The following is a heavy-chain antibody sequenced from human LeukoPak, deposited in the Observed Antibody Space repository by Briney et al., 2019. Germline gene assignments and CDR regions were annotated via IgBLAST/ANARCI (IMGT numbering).Heavy chain of an antibody. CDR2: ISSSSSSYI. J-gene: IGHJ4*02. D-gene: IGHD3-3*01. CDR3: ARQLESVLRFLEWLVVGY. Sequence: GGSLRLSCAASGFTFSSYSMNWVRQAPGKGLEWVSSISSSSSSYIYYADSVKGRFTISRDNAKNSLYLQMNSLRAEDTAVYYCARQLESVLRFLEWLVVGYWGQGTLVTVSS. V-gene: IGHV3-21*01. CDR1: GFTFSSYS.